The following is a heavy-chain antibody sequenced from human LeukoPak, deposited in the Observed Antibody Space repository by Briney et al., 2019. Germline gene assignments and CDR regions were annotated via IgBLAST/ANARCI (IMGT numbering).Heavy chain of an antibody. D-gene: IGHD2-8*01. Sequence: PGESLKISCKGSGYTFTNYWIGWVRQMPGKGLEWMGIVYPGDSDTRYSPSFQGQVTISADKSISTAYLQWTSLKASDSAMYFCARDMNNGLLPDYWGQGTLVTVSS. CDR1: GYTFTNYW. J-gene: IGHJ4*02. V-gene: IGHV5-51*01. CDR2: VYPGDSDT. CDR3: ARDMNNGLLPDY.